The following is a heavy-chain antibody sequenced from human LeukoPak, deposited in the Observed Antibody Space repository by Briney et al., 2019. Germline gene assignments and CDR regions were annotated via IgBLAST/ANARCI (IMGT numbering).Heavy chain of an antibody. V-gene: IGHV1-2*02. CDR3: ARDMISLLEVITMHAFDI. J-gene: IGHJ3*02. Sequence: GASVKVSCKASGYTFTGYYMHWVRQAPGQGLEWMGWINPNSGGTNYAQKFQGRVTMTRDTSISTAYMELSRLRSDDTAVYYCARDMISLLEVITMHAFDIWGQGTMVTVSS. D-gene: IGHD3-22*01. CDR1: GYTFTGYY. CDR2: INPNSGGT.